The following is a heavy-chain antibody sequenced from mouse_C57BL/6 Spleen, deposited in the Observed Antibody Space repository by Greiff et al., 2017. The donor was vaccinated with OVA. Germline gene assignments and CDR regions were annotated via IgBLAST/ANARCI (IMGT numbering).Heavy chain of an antibody. CDR2: INYDGSST. V-gene: IGHV5-16*01. Sequence: EVMLVESEGGLVQPGSSMKLSCTASGFTFSDYYMAWVRQVPEKGLEWVANINYDGSSTYYLDSLKSRFIISRDNAKNILYLQMSSLKSEDTATYYCARVYYDYAWFAYWGQGTLVTVSA. CDR1: GFTFSDYY. CDR3: ARVYYDYAWFAY. J-gene: IGHJ3*01. D-gene: IGHD2-4*01.